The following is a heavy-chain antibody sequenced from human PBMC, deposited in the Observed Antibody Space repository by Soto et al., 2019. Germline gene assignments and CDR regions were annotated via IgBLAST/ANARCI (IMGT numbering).Heavy chain of an antibody. D-gene: IGHD5-12*01. CDR3: ARDVDYSGYDLGNY. CDR2: ISAYNGNT. CDR1: GYTFTSYG. J-gene: IGHJ4*02. Sequence: ASVKVSCEASGYTFTSYGISWVRQAQGKGLEWMGWISAYNGNTNYAQKLQGRVTMTTDTSTSTAYMELRSLRSDDTAVYYCARDVDYSGYDLGNYWGQGTLVTVSS. V-gene: IGHV1-18*01.